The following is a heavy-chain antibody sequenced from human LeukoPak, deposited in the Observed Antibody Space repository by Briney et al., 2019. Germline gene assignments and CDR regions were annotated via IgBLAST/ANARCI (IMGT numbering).Heavy chain of an antibody. J-gene: IGHJ6*02. D-gene: IGHD6-19*01. CDR1: GVSISSGVYY. V-gene: IGHV4-31*03. CDR3: ARDVKSSGYNYYGMDV. CDR2: IYYSGST. Sequence: PSETLSPTCTVSGVSISSGVYYWTWIRQHPGRGLEWIGYIYYSGSTYYNPSLKNRVSISVDTSKNQFSLKVSSVTAADTAVYYCARDVKSSGYNYYGMDVWGQGTTVTVSS.